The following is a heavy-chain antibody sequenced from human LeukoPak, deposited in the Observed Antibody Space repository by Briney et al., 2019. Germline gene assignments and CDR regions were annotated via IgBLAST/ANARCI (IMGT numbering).Heavy chain of an antibody. D-gene: IGHD3-22*01. Sequence: SWIRQPPGKALEWLAHIDWDDDKYYSTSLKTRLTISKDTSKNQVVLTMTNMDPVDTATYYCARILTYYDNSGYYPKYYFDYWGQGTLVTVSS. V-gene: IGHV2-70*01. J-gene: IGHJ4*02. CDR3: ARILTYYDNSGYYPKYYFDY. CDR2: IDWDDDK.